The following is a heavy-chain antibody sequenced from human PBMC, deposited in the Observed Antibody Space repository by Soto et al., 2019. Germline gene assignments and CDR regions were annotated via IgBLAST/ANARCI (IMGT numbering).Heavy chain of an antibody. Sequence: QLQLQESGPGLVKPSETLSLTCTVSGGSISSSSYYWGWIRQPPGKGLEWIGSIYYSGSTYYSPALQSRVTIPVDTSKNQISLKLSSVTAADTAVYYCARHQRGDGETFYRSLDYWGQGTLVTVSS. V-gene: IGHV4-39*01. D-gene: IGHD3-10*01. CDR3: ARHQRGDGETFYRSLDY. J-gene: IGHJ4*02. CDR2: IYYSGST. CDR1: GGSISSSSYY.